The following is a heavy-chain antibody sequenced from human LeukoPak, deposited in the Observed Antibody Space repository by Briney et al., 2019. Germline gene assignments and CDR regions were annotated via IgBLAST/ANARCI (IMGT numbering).Heavy chain of an antibody. CDR2: IWYDGSNK. Sequence: GGSLRLSCAASGFTFSSYGMHWVRQAPGKGLGWVAVIWYDGSNKYYADSVKGRFTISRDNSKNTLYLQMNSLRAEDTAVYYCARDGGIIRFGGQDVWGQGTTVTVS. CDR1: GFTFSSYG. D-gene: IGHD3-16*01. J-gene: IGHJ6*02. V-gene: IGHV3-33*01. CDR3: ARDGGIIRFGGQDV.